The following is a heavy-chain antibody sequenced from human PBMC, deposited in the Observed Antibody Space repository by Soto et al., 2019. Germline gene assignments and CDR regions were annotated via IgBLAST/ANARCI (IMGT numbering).Heavy chain of an antibody. D-gene: IGHD2-21*01. CDR1: GFSLSTGGVG. J-gene: IGHJ4*02. CDR3: THTPFFCDKLDY. Sequence: QITLKESGPTLVKPTQTLTLTCTFSGFSLSTGGVGVAWIRQPPGKALEWLAVIYWDDDKRYSPSLKTRLTITKDTSKNQVVFTMTNMDPVDTATYYCTHTPFFCDKLDYWGQGTLVTVSS. V-gene: IGHV2-5*02. CDR2: IYWDDDK.